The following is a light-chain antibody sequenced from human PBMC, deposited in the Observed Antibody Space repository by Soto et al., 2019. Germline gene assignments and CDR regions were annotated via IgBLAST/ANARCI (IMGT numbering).Light chain of an antibody. J-gene: IGKJ1*01. CDR1: QSVINN. V-gene: IGKV3-15*01. Sequence: EIVMTQYPATLSVSPGERATLSCRASQSVINNLAWYQQKPGQAPRLLIYGTSTRATGIPGRFSGSGSGTEFTLNITSLQSEDFAVYSSQQYNNWPLTFGQGTKVEVK. CDR2: GTS. CDR3: QQYNNWPLT.